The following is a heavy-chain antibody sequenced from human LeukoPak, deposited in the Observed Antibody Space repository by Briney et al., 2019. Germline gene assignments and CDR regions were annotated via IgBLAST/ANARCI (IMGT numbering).Heavy chain of an antibody. CDR2: INPNSGDT. V-gene: IGHV1-2*02. Sequence: ASVKVSCKTSGYTFTGHYMHWVRQAPGQGLEWMGWINPNSGDTNYAQKFRGRVTMTRDTSISTAYMELSSLRSDDTAVYYCARDRDNSGDYWGQGTLVSVSS. D-gene: IGHD6-19*01. J-gene: IGHJ4*02. CDR3: ARDRDNSGDY. CDR1: GYTFTGHY.